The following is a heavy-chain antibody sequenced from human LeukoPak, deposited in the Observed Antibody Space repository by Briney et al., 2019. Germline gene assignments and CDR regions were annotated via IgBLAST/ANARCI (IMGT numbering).Heavy chain of an antibody. J-gene: IGHJ4*02. CDR3: ARRRLGSSGCDY. D-gene: IGHD6-19*01. V-gene: IGHV4-38-2*02. CDR1: GYSISSGYY. CDR2: IYHSGST. Sequence: SETLSLTCTVSGYSISSGYYWGWIRQPPGKGLEWIGSIYHSGSTYYNPSLKSRVTISVDTSKNQFSLKLSSVTAADTAVYYCARRRLGSSGCDYWGQGTLVTISS.